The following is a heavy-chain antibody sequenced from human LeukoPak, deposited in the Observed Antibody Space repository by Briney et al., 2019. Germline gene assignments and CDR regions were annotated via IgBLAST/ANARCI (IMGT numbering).Heavy chain of an antibody. CDR2: ISGGAPST. D-gene: IGHD3-10*01. CDR3: AGNIMVRGVIGSNYFDY. CDR1: GFTFSSYG. J-gene: IGHJ4*02. Sequence: GGFLRLSCAASGFTFSSYGLSWVRQAPGKGLAWVSAISGGAPSTYYADSVKGRFTISRDNAKNSLYLQMNSLRAEDTAVYYCAGNIMVRGVIGSNYFDYWGQGTLVTVSS. V-gene: IGHV3-23*01.